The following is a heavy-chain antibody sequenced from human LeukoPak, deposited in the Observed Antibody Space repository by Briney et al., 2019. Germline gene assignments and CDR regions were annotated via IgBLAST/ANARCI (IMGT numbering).Heavy chain of an antibody. V-gene: IGHV1-8*03. CDR2: MNPNSGNT. J-gene: IGHJ5*02. Sequence: ASVKVSCKASGYTFTSYDINWVRQATGQGLEWMGWMNPNSGNTGYAQKFQGRVTITRNTSIRTAYMELSSLRSEDTAVYYCARVVTPRYCSSTSCYWKGWFDPWGQGTLVTVSS. D-gene: IGHD2-2*01. CDR1: GYTFTSYD. CDR3: ARVVTPRYCSSTSCYWKGWFDP.